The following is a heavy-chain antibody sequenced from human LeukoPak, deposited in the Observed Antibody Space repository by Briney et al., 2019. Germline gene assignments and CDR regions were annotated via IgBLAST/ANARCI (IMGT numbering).Heavy chain of an antibody. V-gene: IGHV3-30-3*01. Sequence: SGGSLRLSCAASGFTFSSYAMHWVRQAPGKGLGWVAVISYDGSNKYYADSVKGRFTISRDNSKNTLYLQMNSLRAEDTAVYYCARDLYYYGSGSFGKYYYYGMDVWGQGTTVTVSS. D-gene: IGHD3-10*01. CDR2: ISYDGSNK. J-gene: IGHJ6*02. CDR1: GFTFSSYA. CDR3: ARDLYYYGSGSFGKYYYYGMDV.